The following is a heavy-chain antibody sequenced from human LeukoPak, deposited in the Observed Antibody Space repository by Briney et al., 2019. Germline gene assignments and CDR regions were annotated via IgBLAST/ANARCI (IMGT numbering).Heavy chain of an antibody. J-gene: IGHJ4*02. Sequence: GGSLRLSCAASGFTFSSYWMHWVRQAPGKGLVWVSRIYNDGSSTNYADSVKGRFTISRDNAKNSLYLQMNSLRAEVTAVYYCARSRGAYYDILTGYFYFDYWGQGTLVTVSS. CDR3: ARSRGAYYDILTGYFYFDY. CDR1: GFTFSSYW. V-gene: IGHV3-74*01. CDR2: IYNDGSST. D-gene: IGHD3-9*01.